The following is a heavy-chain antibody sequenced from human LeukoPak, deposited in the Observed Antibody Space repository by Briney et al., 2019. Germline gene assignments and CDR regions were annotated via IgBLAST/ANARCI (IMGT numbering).Heavy chain of an antibody. V-gene: IGHV3-21*01. CDR3: AREGLSSIAARPGAFDI. CDR1: GFTFSSYS. J-gene: IGHJ3*02. Sequence: KPGGSLRLSCAASGFTFSSYSMNWVRQAPGKGLEWVSSISSSSSYIYYADSVKGRFTISRDNAKNSLYLQMNSLRAEDTAVYYCAREGLSSIAARPGAFDIWGQGTMATVSS. CDR2: ISSSSSYI. D-gene: IGHD6-6*01.